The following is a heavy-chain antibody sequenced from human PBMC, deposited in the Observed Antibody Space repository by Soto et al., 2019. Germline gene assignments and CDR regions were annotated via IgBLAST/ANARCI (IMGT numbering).Heavy chain of an antibody. V-gene: IGHV3-33*01. CDR2: IWYDGSNK. CDR3: ARDFAVGAALGGLFDY. Sequence: QVQLVESGGGVVQPGRSLRLSCAASGFTFSSYGMHWVRQAPGKGLAWVAVIWYDGSNKYYADSVKGRFTNSRDNSKNTLYLQMNSLRAEDTAVYYCARDFAVGAALGGLFDYWGQGTLVTVSS. J-gene: IGHJ4*02. D-gene: IGHD1-26*01. CDR1: GFTFSSYG.